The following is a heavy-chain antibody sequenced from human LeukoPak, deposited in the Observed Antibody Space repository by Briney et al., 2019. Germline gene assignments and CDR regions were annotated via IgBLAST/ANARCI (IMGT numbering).Heavy chain of an antibody. CDR1: GGSFSGYY. V-gene: IGHV4-34*01. CDR3: ARVASGSRKPDIVVVPAANYYFDY. D-gene: IGHD2-2*01. J-gene: IGHJ4*02. Sequence: SETLSLTCAVHGGSFSGYYWSWIRQPPGKGLEWIGEINHSGSTNYNPSLKSRVTISVDTSKNQFSLKLSSVTAADTAVYYCARVASGSRKPDIVVVPAANYYFDYWGQGTLVTVSS. CDR2: INHSGST.